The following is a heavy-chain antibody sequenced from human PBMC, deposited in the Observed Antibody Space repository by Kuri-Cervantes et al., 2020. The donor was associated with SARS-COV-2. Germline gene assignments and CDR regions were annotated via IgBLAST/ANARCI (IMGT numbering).Heavy chain of an antibody. D-gene: IGHD3-22*01. CDR2: INPSGGST. Sequence: ASVKVSCKASGYTFTSYYMHWVRQAPGQGLEWMGIINPSGGSTSYAQKFQGRVTMTRDTSTSTVYMELSSLRSEDTAVYYCALGYWGSGYPRYYYYMDVWGKGTTVTVSS. CDR3: ALGYWGSGYPRYYYYMDV. J-gene: IGHJ6*03. V-gene: IGHV1-46*01. CDR1: GYTFTSYY.